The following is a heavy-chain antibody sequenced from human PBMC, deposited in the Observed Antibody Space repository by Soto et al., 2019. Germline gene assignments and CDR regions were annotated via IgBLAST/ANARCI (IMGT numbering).Heavy chain of an antibody. V-gene: IGHV3-30-3*01. J-gene: IGHJ5*02. CDR3: AREEDIVVVVAATRKGAWFDP. D-gene: IGHD2-15*01. Sequence: QVQLVESGGGVVQPGRSLRLSCAASGFTFSSYAMHWVRQAPGKGLEWVAVISYDGSNKYYADSVKGRFTISRDNSKNTRYLQMNSLRAEDTAVYYCAREEDIVVVVAATRKGAWFDPWGQGTLVTVSS. CDR1: GFTFSSYA. CDR2: ISYDGSNK.